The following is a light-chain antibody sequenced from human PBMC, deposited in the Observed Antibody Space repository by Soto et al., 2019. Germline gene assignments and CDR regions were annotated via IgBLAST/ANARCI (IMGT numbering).Light chain of an antibody. CDR2: EVT. CDR1: SSDVGSYNL. J-gene: IGLJ1*01. CDR3: CSCAGSTTYYV. Sequence: QAALTQPASVSGSPGQSITISCTGSSSDVGSYNLVSWYQQHPGEVPKLVIYEVTKRPSGVSNRFSGSRSGNTASLTISGLQAEDEADYYCCSCAGSTTYYVFGTGTQLTVL. V-gene: IGLV2-23*02.